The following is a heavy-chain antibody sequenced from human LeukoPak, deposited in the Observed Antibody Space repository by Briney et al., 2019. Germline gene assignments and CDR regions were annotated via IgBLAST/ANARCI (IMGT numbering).Heavy chain of an antibody. J-gene: IGHJ4*02. CDR1: GGSISSGGYY. V-gene: IGHV4-61*08. CDR3: ARSRGMGFDY. CDR2: IYYSGST. D-gene: IGHD3-10*01. Sequence: SQTLSLTCTVSGGSISSGGYYWSWIRQHPGKGLEWIGYIYYSGSTNYNPSLKSRVTISVDTSKNQFSLKLSSVTAADTAVYYCARSRGMGFDYWGQGTLVTVSS.